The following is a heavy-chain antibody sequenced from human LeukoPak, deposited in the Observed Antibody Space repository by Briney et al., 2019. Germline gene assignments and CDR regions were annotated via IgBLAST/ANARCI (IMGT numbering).Heavy chain of an antibody. D-gene: IGHD3-22*01. V-gene: IGHV3-15*01. CDR1: GFTFSSYW. CDR2: IKSKTDGGTT. J-gene: IGHJ4*02. Sequence: GGSLRLSCAVSGFTFSSYWMYWVRQTPGKGLVWVGRIKSKTDGGTTDYAAPVKGRFTISRDDSKNTLYLQMNSLKTEDTAVYYCARGQALSPLYYYDSSGYYLDYWGQGTLVTVSS. CDR3: ARGQALSPLYYYDSSGYYLDY.